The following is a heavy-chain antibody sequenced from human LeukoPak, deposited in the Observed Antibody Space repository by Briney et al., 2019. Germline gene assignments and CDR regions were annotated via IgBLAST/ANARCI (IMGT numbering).Heavy chain of an antibody. J-gene: IGHJ6*02. V-gene: IGHV3-30-3*01. D-gene: IGHD3-10*01. Sequence: GGSLRLSCAASGFTFSSYAMHWVRQAPGKGLEWVAVISYDGSNKYYADSVKGRFTISRDDSKNTLYLQMNSLRAEDTAVYYCARAMVRGVNNYDYGMDVWGQGTTVTVSS. CDR2: ISYDGSNK. CDR1: GFTFSSYA. CDR3: ARAMVRGVNNYDYGMDV.